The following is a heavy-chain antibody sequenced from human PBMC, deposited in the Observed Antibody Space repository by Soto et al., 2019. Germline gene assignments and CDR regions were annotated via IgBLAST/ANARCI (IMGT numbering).Heavy chain of an antibody. J-gene: IGHJ1*01. Sequence: PSETLSLTCAVSGGSISSGGYSWSWIRQPPGKGLEWIGYIYHSGSTYYNPSLKSRVTISVDRSKNQFSLKLSSVTAADTAVYYCARGPYYYDSSGYYRWLFQHWGQGTLVTVSS. CDR2: IYHSGST. D-gene: IGHD3-22*01. CDR3: ARGPYYYDSSGYYRWLFQH. CDR1: GGSISSGGYS. V-gene: IGHV4-30-2*01.